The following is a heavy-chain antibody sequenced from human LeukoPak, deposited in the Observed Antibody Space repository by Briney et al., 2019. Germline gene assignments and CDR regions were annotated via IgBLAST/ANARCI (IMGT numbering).Heavy chain of an antibody. D-gene: IGHD3-22*01. V-gene: IGHV3-23*01. J-gene: IGHJ4*02. Sequence: PGGSLRLSCAASGFTFSSCAMSWVRQAPGKGLEWVSTINGSGGSTYYADSVKGRFTISRDNSKNTLYLQMNSLRAEDTAVYYCAKSRCYDSSGYYPFDYWGQGTLVTVSS. CDR3: AKSRCYDSSGYYPFDY. CDR2: INGSGGST. CDR1: GFTFSSCA.